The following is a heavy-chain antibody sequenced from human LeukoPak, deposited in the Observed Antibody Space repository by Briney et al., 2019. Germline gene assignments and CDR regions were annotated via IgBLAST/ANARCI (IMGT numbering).Heavy chain of an antibody. CDR2: ISGSGGST. CDR3: AKISSSMSSGHYYFDY. J-gene: IGHJ4*02. Sequence: GGSLRLSCAASGFTFSSYAMSWVRQAPGKGPEWVSAISGSGGSTYYADSVKGRFTISRDNSKNTLYLQMNSLRAEDTAVYYCAKISSSMSSGHYYFDYWGQGTLVTVSS. CDR1: GFTFSSYA. D-gene: IGHD3-22*01. V-gene: IGHV3-23*01.